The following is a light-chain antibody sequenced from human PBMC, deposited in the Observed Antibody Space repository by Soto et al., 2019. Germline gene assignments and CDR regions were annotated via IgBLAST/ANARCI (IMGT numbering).Light chain of an antibody. J-gene: IGKJ2*01. CDR2: GVS. V-gene: IGKV3-20*01. CDR3: QQYGDSPYT. CDR1: QSVRSTF. Sequence: ENVLTQSPGTLSLSPGERATLSCRASQSVRSTFLAWYQQKPGQAPRVIMYGVSSRATGIPDRFRGSGSGTDFALTISRLEPEDFAVYYCQQYGDSPYTFGQGTKLEIK.